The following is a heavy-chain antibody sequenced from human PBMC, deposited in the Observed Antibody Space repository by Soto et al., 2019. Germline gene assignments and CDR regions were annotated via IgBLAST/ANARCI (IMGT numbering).Heavy chain of an antibody. CDR3: ARDEELEMARLGMDV. Sequence: GASVKVSCKASGGTFSSYAISWVRQAPGQGLEWMGGIIPIFGTANYAQKFQGRVTITADKSTSTAYMELSSLRSEDTAVYYCARDEELEMARLGMDVWGQGTTVTVSS. J-gene: IGHJ6*02. V-gene: IGHV1-69*06. CDR2: IIPIFGTA. D-gene: IGHD1-7*01. CDR1: GGTFSSYA.